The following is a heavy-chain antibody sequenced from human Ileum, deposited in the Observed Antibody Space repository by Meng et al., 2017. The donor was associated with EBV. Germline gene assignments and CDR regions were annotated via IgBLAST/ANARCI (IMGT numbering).Heavy chain of an antibody. Sequence: QLQLQESGPGLVKPSETLSLTFTGSGGPINSSSYYWGWIRQPPGKGLEWIGSIYYSGRTYYNPSLKSRVTISVDTSKNQFSLKLSSVTAADTAVYYCARPIAAAGWFDPWGQGTLVTVSS. CDR1: GGPINSSSYY. J-gene: IGHJ5*02. D-gene: IGHD6-13*01. V-gene: IGHV4-39*01. CDR2: IYYSGRT. CDR3: ARPIAAAGWFDP.